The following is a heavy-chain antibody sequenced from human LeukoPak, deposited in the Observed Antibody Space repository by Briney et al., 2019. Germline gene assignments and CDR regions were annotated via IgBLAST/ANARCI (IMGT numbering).Heavy chain of an antibody. CDR3: ARHRLGRWLTAGGYFDY. Sequence: SETLSLTCTVSGGSISSSSYYWGWIRQPPGKGLEWIGSIYYSGSTYYNPSLKSRVTISVDTSKNQFSLKLSSVTAADTAVYYCARHRLGRWLTAGGYFDYWGQGTLVTVSS. CDR2: IYYSGST. D-gene: IGHD5-24*01. J-gene: IGHJ4*02. CDR1: GGSISSSSYY. V-gene: IGHV4-39*01.